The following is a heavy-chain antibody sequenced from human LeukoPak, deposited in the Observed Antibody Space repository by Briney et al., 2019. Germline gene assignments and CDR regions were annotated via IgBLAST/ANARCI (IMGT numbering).Heavy chain of an antibody. V-gene: IGHV3-23*01. J-gene: IGHJ3*02. CDR1: GFNLYRHA. D-gene: IGHD3-10*01. Sequence: GGGPRLSPAAPGFNLYRHANSLGPHAPREGAGGVSAISGSGGSTYYADSVKGRFTISRDNSKNTLYLQMNSLRAEDTAVYYCAKDIGEFDAFDIWGQGTMVTVSS. CDR2: ISGSGGST. CDR3: AKDIGEFDAFDI.